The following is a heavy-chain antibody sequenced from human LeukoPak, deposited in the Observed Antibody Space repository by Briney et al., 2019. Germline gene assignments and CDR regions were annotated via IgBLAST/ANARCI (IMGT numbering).Heavy chain of an antibody. CDR3: ARIWSSSSWYRTFDY. CDR1: GDSINSGGYY. V-gene: IGHV4-39*07. J-gene: IGHJ4*02. D-gene: IGHD6-13*01. Sequence: SETLSLTCSVSGDSINSGGYYWGWIRQPPGKGLEWIGSIYYSGSTYYNPSLKSRVTISVDTSKNQFSLKLSSVTAADTAVYYCARIWSSSSWYRTFDYWGQGTLVTVSS. CDR2: IYYSGST.